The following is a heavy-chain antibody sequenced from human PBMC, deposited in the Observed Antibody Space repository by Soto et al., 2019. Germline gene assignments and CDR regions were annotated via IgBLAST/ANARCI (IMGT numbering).Heavy chain of an antibody. D-gene: IGHD4-17*01. CDR3: ATAGSYGGAPLALY. CDR2: ISSSGSTI. V-gene: IGHV3-48*03. CDR1: GFTFSSYE. J-gene: IGHJ4*02. Sequence: PGGSLRLSCAASGFTFSSYEMNWVRQAPGKGLEWVSYISSSGSTIYYADSVKGRFTISRDNAKNSLYLQMNSLRAEDTAVYYCATAGSYGGAPLALYWGQGTLVTVSS.